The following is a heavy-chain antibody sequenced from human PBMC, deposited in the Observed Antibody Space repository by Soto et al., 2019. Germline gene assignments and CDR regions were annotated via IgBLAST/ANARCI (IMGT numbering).Heavy chain of an antibody. V-gene: IGHV5-51*01. J-gene: IGHJ3*02. CDR2: IYPGDSET. CDR1: GNIFSNYW. Sequence: EVQLVQSGAEVKKAGESLKISCKASGNIFSNYWTIWVRQLPGKGLESMGIIYPGDSETTYSPSFQGQVSISADKSLTTAFLRWSSLKASDTAMYYCARRGLDDDAYDIWGQGTMVTVSS. CDR3: ARRGLDDDAYDI. D-gene: IGHD5-12*01.